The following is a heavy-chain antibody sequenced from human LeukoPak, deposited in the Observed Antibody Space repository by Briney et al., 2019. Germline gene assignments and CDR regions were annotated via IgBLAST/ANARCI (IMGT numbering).Heavy chain of an antibody. CDR1: GGSISSYY. V-gene: IGHV4-59*01. Sequence: SETLSLTCTVSGGSISSYYWSWIRQPPGKGLEWIGYIYYSGSTNYDPSLKSRVTISVDTSKNQFSLKLSSVTAADTAVYYCARSSRSFGGVDEYYFDYWGQGTLVTVSS. CDR3: ARSSRSFGGVDEYYFDY. J-gene: IGHJ4*02. CDR2: IYYSGST. D-gene: IGHD3-16*01.